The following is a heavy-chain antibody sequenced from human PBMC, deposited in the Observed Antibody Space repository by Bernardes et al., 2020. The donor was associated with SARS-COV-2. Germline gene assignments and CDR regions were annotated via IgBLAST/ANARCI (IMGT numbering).Heavy chain of an antibody. CDR3: ARLRSGIQLWTSDDY. D-gene: IGHD5-18*01. V-gene: IGHV4-39*01. Sequence: SETLSLTCTVSGGSISSSSYYWGWLRQPPGKGLEWIGSIYYSGSTYYNPSLKSRVTISGDTSKNQFSLKLSSVTAADTAVYYCARLRSGIQLWTSDDYWGQGTLVTVSS. CDR1: GGSISSSSYY. J-gene: IGHJ4*02. CDR2: IYYSGST.